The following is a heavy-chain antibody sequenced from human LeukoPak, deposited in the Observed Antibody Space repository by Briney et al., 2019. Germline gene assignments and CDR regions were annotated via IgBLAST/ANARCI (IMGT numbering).Heavy chain of an antibody. CDR3: ARGEGYYASGSYYIDY. D-gene: IGHD3-10*01. CDR2: ITTSSTYI. Sequence: GGSLRLSCAASGFTFSSYTMNWVRQAPGKGLQWVSSITTSSTYIYYADSVRGRFTISRDNAKNSLYLRMSSLRVEDTAVYYCARGEGYYASGSYYIDYWGQGTLVTVSS. V-gene: IGHV3-21*01. CDR1: GFTFSSYT. J-gene: IGHJ4*02.